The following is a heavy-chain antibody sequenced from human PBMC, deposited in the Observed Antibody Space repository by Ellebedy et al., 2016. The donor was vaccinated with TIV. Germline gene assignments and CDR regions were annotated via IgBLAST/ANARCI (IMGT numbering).Heavy chain of an antibody. CDR2: ISAYNGNT. CDR3: ARDKAKARLWFGESDFDY. CDR1: GYTFTGYY. V-gene: IGHV1-18*04. Sequence: AASVKVSCKASGYTFTGYYMHWVRQAPGQGLEWMGWISAYNGNTNYAQKLQGRVTMTTDTSTSTAYMELRSLRSDDTAVYYCARDKAKARLWFGESDFDYWGQGTLVTVSS. J-gene: IGHJ4*02. D-gene: IGHD3-10*01.